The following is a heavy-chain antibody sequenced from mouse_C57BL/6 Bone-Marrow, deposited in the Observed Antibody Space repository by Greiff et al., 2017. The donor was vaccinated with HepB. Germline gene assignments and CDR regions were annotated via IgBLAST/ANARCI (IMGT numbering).Heavy chain of an antibody. CDR2: IYPGSGNT. D-gene: IGHD1-1*01. Sequence: QVQLQQSGPELVKPGASVKISCKASGYSFTSYYIHWVKQRPGQGLEWIGWIYPGSGNTKYNEKFKGKATLTADTSSSTAYMQLSSLTSEDSAVYYCARYGHYYGSSYYYAMDYWGQGTSVTVSS. V-gene: IGHV1-66*01. CDR1: GYSFTSYY. CDR3: ARYGHYYGSSYYYAMDY. J-gene: IGHJ4*01.